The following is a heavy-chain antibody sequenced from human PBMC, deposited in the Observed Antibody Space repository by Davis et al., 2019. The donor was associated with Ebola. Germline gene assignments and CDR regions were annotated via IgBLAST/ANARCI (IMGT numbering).Heavy chain of an antibody. CDR3: ARQRGAARPGGFDY. CDR1: GVSVTSYF. V-gene: IGHV4-59*08. J-gene: IGHJ4*02. D-gene: IGHD6-6*01. Sequence: SETLSLTCAVSGVSVTSYFWSWIRQPPGKGLEWIGYVFCSGSTSYNPSLKSRATISVDTSKNQVSLKLISVTAADTAVYYCARQRGAARPGGFDYWGQGTLVTVSS. CDR2: VFCSGST.